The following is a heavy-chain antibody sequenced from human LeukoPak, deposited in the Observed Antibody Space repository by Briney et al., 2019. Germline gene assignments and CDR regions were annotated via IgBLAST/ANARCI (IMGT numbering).Heavy chain of an antibody. CDR2: IYHSGST. CDR1: GYSISSGYY. J-gene: IGHJ4*02. Sequence: SETLSLTCTVSGYSISSGYYWGWIRQPPGKGLEWIGSIYHSGSTYYNPSLKSRVTISVDTSKNQFSLKLSSVTAADTAVYYCARDRGGDYWGQGTLVTVSS. D-gene: IGHD3-10*01. CDR3: ARDRGGDY. V-gene: IGHV4-38-2*02.